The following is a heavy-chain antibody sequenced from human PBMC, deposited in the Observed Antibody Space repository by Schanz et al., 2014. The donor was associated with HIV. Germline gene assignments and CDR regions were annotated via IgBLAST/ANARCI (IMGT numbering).Heavy chain of an antibody. CDR2: IIPIFGAA. V-gene: IGHV1-69*01. CDR1: GGIFSYHA. Sequence: QVQLVQSGAEVKKPGSSVKVSCKASGGIFSYHAINWVRQAPGHALEWMGGIIPIFGAAKNAPKFQGRVTITADESTSTAYMELTGLNPEDTAIYYCARDDVLDSLASWGQGTLVTVSS. CDR3: ARDDVLDSLAS. J-gene: IGHJ5*02. D-gene: IGHD2-21*01.